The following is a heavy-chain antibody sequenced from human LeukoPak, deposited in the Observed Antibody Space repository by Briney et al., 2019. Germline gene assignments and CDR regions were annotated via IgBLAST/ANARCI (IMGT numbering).Heavy chain of an antibody. J-gene: IGHJ4*02. V-gene: IGHV5-51*01. CDR1: GYSFSRYW. D-gene: IGHD3-16*01. CDR3: ARRLRFAEGAYFDY. CDR2: TYPGDSDT. Sequence: GESLKISCKGSGYSFSRYWIGWVRQMPGKGLEWMGITYPGDSDTAYSPSLQGQVTISADKSITTAYPQWSSLKASDTGIYYCARRLRFAEGAYFDYWGQGTLVTVSS.